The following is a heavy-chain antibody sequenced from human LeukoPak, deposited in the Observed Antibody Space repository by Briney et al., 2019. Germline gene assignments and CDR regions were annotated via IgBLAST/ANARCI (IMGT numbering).Heavy chain of an antibody. CDR3: ARCRPYYYYMDV. V-gene: IGHV1-2*02. CDR2: INPNSGGT. CDR1: GYTFTGYY. Sequence: ASVKVSCKGSGYTFTGYYMHWVRQAPGQGLEWMGWINPNSGGTNYAQKFEGRVTMTRDTSISTAYMELSRLRYDDTAVYYCARCRPYYYYMDVWGKGTTVTVSS. J-gene: IGHJ6*03.